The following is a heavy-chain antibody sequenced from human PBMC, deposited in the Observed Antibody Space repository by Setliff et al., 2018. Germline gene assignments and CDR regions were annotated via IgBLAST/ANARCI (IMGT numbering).Heavy chain of an antibody. CDR3: ARDTGQWLVYDFDY. Sequence: GGSLRLSCAASGFTFSSYGMHWVRQAPGKGLEWVAVIWYDGTNKYYADSVKGRFTISRDNSKNTLYLQMNSLRAEDTAVYYCARDTGQWLVYDFDYWGQGTLVTVSS. V-gene: IGHV3-33*01. J-gene: IGHJ4*02. CDR1: GFTFSSYG. CDR2: IWYDGTNK. D-gene: IGHD6-19*01.